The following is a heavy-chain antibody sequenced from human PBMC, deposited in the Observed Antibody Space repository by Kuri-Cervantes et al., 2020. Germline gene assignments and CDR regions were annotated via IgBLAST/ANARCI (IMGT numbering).Heavy chain of an antibody. Sequence: GESLKISCTASGFTFSNFAISWVRQAPGKGLEWVSAITGNGAGIYYANSVKGRFTISRDNSKSTLYLQLNNLRAEDTAIYYCAKERGSIDWSPNWFDPWGQGTLVTVSS. CDR3: AKERGSIDWSPNWFDP. D-gene: IGHD3-9*01. CDR2: ITGNGAGI. V-gene: IGHV3-23*01. J-gene: IGHJ5*02. CDR1: GFTFSNFA.